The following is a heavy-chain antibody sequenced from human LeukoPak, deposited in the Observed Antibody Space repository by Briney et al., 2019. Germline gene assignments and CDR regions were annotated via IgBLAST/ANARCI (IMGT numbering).Heavy chain of an antibody. V-gene: IGHV4-4*02. Sequence: SETLSLTCAVSGGSISSSNWWSWVRQPPGKGLEWIGEIYHSGSTNYNPSLKSRVTISVDKSKNQFSLKLSSVTAADTAVYYCAIGITMVRGVFYGMDVWGQGTTVTVSS. J-gene: IGHJ6*02. CDR2: IYHSGST. D-gene: IGHD3-10*01. CDR3: AIGITMVRGVFYGMDV. CDR1: GGSISSSNW.